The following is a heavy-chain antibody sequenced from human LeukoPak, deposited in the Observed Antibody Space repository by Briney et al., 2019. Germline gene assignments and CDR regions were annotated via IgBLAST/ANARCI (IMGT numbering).Heavy chain of an antibody. CDR2: IKQDGSEK. V-gene: IGHV3-7*03. CDR3: AKSVGYYYYYYYMDV. CDR1: GFTFSSYW. Sequence: GGSLRLSCAASGFTFSSYWMSWGRQAPGKGLEWVANIKQDGSEKYYVDSVKGRFTISRDNAKNSLYLQMNSLRAEDTALYYCAKSVGYYYYYYYMDVWGKGTTVTISS. D-gene: IGHD4-23*01. J-gene: IGHJ6*03.